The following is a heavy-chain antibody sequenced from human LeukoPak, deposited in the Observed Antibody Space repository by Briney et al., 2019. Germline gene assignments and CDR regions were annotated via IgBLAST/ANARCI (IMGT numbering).Heavy chain of an antibody. Sequence: SETLSLTCTVSGGSISSYYWSWIRQPPGKGLEWIGYIYYSGSTNYNPSLKSRVTISVDTSKNQFFLKLSSVTAADTAVYYCARGGEYNWNYVDYWGQGTLVTVSS. CDR1: GGSISSYY. D-gene: IGHD1-20*01. CDR3: ARGGEYNWNYVDY. CDR2: IYYSGST. V-gene: IGHV4-59*08. J-gene: IGHJ4*02.